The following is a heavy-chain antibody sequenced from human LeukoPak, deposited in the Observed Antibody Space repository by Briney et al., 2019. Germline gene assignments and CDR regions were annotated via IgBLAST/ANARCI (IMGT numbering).Heavy chain of an antibody. CDR2: IIPIFGTA. D-gene: IGHD2-21*02. J-gene: IGHJ4*02. V-gene: IGHV1-69*13. Sequence: SVKVSCKASGGTFSSYAISWVRQAPGQGLEWMGGIIPIFGTANYAQKFQGRVTITADESTSTAYMELSSLRSEDTAVYYCARERFGTTYCGGDCYSNYFDYWGQGTLVTVSP. CDR3: ARERFGTTYCGGDCYSNYFDY. CDR1: GGTFSSYA.